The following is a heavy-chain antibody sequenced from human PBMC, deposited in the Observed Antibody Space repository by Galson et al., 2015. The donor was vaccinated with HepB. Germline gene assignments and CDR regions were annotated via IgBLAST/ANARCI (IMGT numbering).Heavy chain of an antibody. V-gene: IGHV4-59*08. CDR3: ARQNFSDFWSGYGLGWDYGMDV. J-gene: IGHJ6*02. CDR2: IYYSGST. D-gene: IGHD3-3*01. Sequence: ETLSLTCTVSGGSISSYYWNWIRQPPGKGLEWIGHIYYSGSTNYNPSLKSRVTISVDTSKNQFSLKLSSVTAADTAVYYCARQNFSDFWSGYGLGWDYGMDVWGQGTTVTVSS. CDR1: GGSISSYY.